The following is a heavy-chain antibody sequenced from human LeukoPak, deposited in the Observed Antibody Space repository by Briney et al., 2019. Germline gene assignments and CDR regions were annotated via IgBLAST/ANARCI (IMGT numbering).Heavy chain of an antibody. Sequence: GGSLRLSCTASGFTFGDYAMSWFRQAPGKGLEWVGFIRSKAYGGTTEYAASVKGRFTISRDDSKSIAYLQMNILKTEDTAVYYCTRDRGSVWYDYWGQGTLVTVSS. V-gene: IGHV3-49*03. CDR1: GFTFGDYA. J-gene: IGHJ4*02. D-gene: IGHD6-19*01. CDR3: TRDRGSVWYDY. CDR2: IRSKAYGGTT.